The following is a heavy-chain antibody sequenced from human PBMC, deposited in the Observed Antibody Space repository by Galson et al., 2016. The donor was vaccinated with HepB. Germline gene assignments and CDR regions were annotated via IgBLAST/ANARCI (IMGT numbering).Heavy chain of an antibody. CDR2: IDGEGHTT. J-gene: IGHJ4*02. V-gene: IGHV3-23*01. CDR1: GPGFTGYG. CDR3: AIGATGATWRN. Sequence: SLRLSCAVSGPGFTGYGMSWVRQAPGKGLQWVSDIDGEGHTTHHADSVKGRFTMSRDNSQDTVYLEMKSVRVEDTAIYYCAIGATGATWRNWGQGTLVTVSS. D-gene: IGHD1-1*01.